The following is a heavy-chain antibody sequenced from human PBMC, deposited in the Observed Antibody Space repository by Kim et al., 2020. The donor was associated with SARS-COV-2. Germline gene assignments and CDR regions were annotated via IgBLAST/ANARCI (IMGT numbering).Heavy chain of an antibody. J-gene: IGHJ5*02. CDR3: TIDAGANNP. CDR2: GTT. Sequence: GTTDYAAPVKDRFTISRDDSKNTLYLQMNSLKTEDTSVYYCTIDAGANNPWGQGTLVTVSS. D-gene: IGHD1-26*01. V-gene: IGHV3-15*01.